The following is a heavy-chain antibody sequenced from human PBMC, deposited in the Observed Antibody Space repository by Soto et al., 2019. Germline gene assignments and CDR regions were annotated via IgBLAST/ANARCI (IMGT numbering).Heavy chain of an antibody. CDR1: GGFISSNYW. CDR3: ARNPPSSYYGGSGTFDY. D-gene: IGHD3-22*01. V-gene: IGHV4-4*02. J-gene: IGHJ4*02. CDR2: AYHSGST. Sequence: QVQLQESGPGLVRPSGTLSLTCAVSGGFISSNYWWSWVRQTPGKGRGWIGDAYHSGSTKYNPSLKSRVSISVDKSKNQFSLKLTSVTAADTAVYYCARNPPSSYYGGSGTFDYWGQGTLVTISS.